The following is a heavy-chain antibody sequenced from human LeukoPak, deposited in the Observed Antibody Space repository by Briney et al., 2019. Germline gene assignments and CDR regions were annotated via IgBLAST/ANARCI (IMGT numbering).Heavy chain of an antibody. D-gene: IGHD3-3*01. CDR3: ARDSVEWYIFDY. J-gene: IGHJ4*02. V-gene: IGHV3-74*01. CDR2: TNRDGSST. Sequence: GVSLRLSCAASGFTFSSYWMHWVRQSPGKGPVWVARTNRDGSSTAYADSVKGRFTISKDNAKNTLYLLMNSLRAEDTAVYYCARDSVEWYIFDYWGQGTLVTVSS. CDR1: GFTFSSYW.